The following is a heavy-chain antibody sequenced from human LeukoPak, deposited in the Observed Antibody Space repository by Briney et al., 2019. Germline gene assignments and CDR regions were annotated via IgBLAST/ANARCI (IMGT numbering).Heavy chain of an antibody. CDR2: ISGSGGST. V-gene: IGHV3-23*01. J-gene: IGHJ5*02. Sequence: PGGSLRLSCAASGFTFSSYAMSWVRQAPGKGLEWVSAISGSGGSTYYADSVKGRFTISRDNSENTLYLQMNSLRAEDTAVYYCAKVPDFWSGYPYNWFDPWGQGTLVTVSS. D-gene: IGHD3-3*01. CDR3: AKVPDFWSGYPYNWFDP. CDR1: GFTFSSYA.